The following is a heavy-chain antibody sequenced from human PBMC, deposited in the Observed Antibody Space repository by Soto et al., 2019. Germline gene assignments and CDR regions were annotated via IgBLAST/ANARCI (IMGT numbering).Heavy chain of an antibody. CDR2: INSDGSST. J-gene: IGHJ6*03. V-gene: IGHV3-74*01. Sequence: GGSLRLSCAASGFTFSSYWMHWVRQAPGKGLVWVSRINSDGSSTSYADSVKGRFTISRDNAKNTLYLQMNSLRAEDTAVYYCARVSRGIAAADTQSYYYMDVWGKGTTVTVSS. D-gene: IGHD6-13*01. CDR3: ARVSRGIAAADTQSYYYMDV. CDR1: GFTFSSYW.